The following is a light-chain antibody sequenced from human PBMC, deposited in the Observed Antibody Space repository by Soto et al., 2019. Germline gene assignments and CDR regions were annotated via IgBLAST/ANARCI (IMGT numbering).Light chain of an antibody. CDR2: EES. CDR1: QAITNN. J-gene: IGKJ4*01. V-gene: IGKV1-9*01. CDR3: QQVKSYPRT. Sequence: DIHLTQSPSSPSASMGDRVTITCRASQAITNNLAWYQQKPGNPPRLLIYEESTLHSGVPSRFSGRKVGTQFILTIDSLQPEDFATYYCQQVKSYPRTFGGGTKVEIK.